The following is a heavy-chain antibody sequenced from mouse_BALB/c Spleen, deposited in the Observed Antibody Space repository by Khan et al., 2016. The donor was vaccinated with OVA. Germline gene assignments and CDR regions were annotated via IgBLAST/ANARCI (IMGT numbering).Heavy chain of an antibody. CDR1: GFTFSAYI. V-gene: IGHV5-6-5*01. CDR3: ESEDLMITTWFAY. J-gene: IGHJ3*01. Sequence: EVELVESGGGLVKPGGSLKLSCAASGFTFSAYIMSWVRQTPEKRLEWVASISIGGNTFYPDSVKGRFTISRDDARTILYLHMSSLRSEVQAMYYCESEDLMITTWFAYWGQGTLVTVSA. D-gene: IGHD2-4*01. CDR2: ISIGGNT.